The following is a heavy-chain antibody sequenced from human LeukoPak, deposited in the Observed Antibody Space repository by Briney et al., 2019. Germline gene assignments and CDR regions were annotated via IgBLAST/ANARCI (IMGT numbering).Heavy chain of an antibody. J-gene: IGHJ4*02. V-gene: IGHV1-18*01. D-gene: IGHD1-26*01. Sequence: ASVKVSCKASGYTFTSYGISWVRQAPGQGLEWMGWISAYNGNTNYAQKLQGRVTMTTDTSTSTAYMELRSLRSDDTAVYYCARDKSDSGSNSSDYWGQGPLVTVSS. CDR1: GYTFTSYG. CDR3: ARDKSDSGSNSSDY. CDR2: ISAYNGNT.